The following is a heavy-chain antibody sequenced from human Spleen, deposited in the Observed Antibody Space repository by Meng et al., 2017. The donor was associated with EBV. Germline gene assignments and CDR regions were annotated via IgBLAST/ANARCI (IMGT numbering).Heavy chain of an antibody. CDR1: GYTFINYY. Sequence: QVQLVQAGAEVKKPGASVKVSCKATGYTFINYYIHWVRQAPGQGLEWMGIIDASGGDARYAQKFQGRVTMTRDTSTSTVYMDLSSLRSEDTAVYYCARGPVGMITYFDYWGQGTLVTVSS. J-gene: IGHJ4*02. V-gene: IGHV1-46*01. CDR3: ARGPVGMITYFDY. D-gene: IGHD3-16*01. CDR2: IDASGGDA.